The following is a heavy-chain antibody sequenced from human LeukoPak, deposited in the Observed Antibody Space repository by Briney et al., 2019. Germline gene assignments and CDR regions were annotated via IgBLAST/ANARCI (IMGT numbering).Heavy chain of an antibody. V-gene: IGHV1-46*01. CDR3: ARSFGSGIEWLKWPDY. CDR1: GYTFTNYY. CDR2: INPSGGST. J-gene: IGHJ4*02. Sequence: GAPVKVSCKASGYTFTNYYLHWVRQAPGQGLEWLGIINPSGGSTSYAQRFQGRVTMTRDTSTSTVYLELSSLRSEDTAVYYCARSFGSGIEWLKWPDYWGQGTLVTVSS. D-gene: IGHD3-10*01.